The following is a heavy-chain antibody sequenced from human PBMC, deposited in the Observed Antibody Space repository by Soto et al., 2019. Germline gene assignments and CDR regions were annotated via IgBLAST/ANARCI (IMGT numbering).Heavy chain of an antibody. V-gene: IGHV3-48*01. Sequence: EVPLVESGGGLVQPGGSLRVSCAASGFTFSTYSMNWVRQAPGKGLEWVSYISSGSSPIYYADSVKGRFTISRDNAKNSLYLQMNSLRAEDTAVHYCARGASYGMDVWGQGTTVTVSS. J-gene: IGHJ6*02. CDR3: ARGASYGMDV. CDR2: ISSGSSPI. CDR1: GFTFSTYS.